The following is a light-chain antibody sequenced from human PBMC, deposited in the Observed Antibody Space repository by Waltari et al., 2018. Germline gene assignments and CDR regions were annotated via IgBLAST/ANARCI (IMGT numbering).Light chain of an antibody. CDR3: QTWNTGNWI. Sequence: QLVLTQSPSASASLGASVTLTCTLTSGHSNFVIAWHQQQPEKGPRFLMKLKRDGSHNKGDGIPDRFSGSSSGAERYLTISNLQSEDEADYFCQTWNTGNWIFGGGTKLTVL. CDR2: LKRDGSH. CDR1: SGHSNFV. J-gene: IGLJ2*01. V-gene: IGLV4-69*02.